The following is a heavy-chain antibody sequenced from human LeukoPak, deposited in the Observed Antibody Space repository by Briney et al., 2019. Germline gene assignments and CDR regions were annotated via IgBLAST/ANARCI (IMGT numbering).Heavy chain of an antibody. V-gene: IGHV4-59*01. CDR3: ARPDYSGSSYYFDY. CDR2: IYYSGST. CDR1: GGSISSYY. J-gene: IGHJ4*02. D-gene: IGHD3-10*01. Sequence: SETLSLTCTVSGGSISSYYWSWIRQPPGKGLEWIGYIYYSGSTNYNPSLKSRVTISVDTSKNQFSLKLSSVTAADTAVYYCARPDYSGSSYYFDYWGQGTLVTVSS.